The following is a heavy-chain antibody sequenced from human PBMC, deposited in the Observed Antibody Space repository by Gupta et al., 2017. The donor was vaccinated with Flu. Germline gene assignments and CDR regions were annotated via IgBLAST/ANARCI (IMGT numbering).Heavy chain of an antibody. CDR1: GGSFSGYY. CDR3: ARVKGNWNDVSHAFDI. J-gene: IGHJ3*02. D-gene: IGHD1-1*01. V-gene: IGHV4-34*01. Sequence: QVQLQQWGAGLLKPSETLSLTCAVYGGSFSGYYWRWIRQPPGKGLEWIGEINHSGSTNYNPSLKSRVTISVDTSKNQFSLKLSSVTAADTAVYYCARVKGNWNDVSHAFDIWGQGTMVTVSS. CDR2: INHSGST.